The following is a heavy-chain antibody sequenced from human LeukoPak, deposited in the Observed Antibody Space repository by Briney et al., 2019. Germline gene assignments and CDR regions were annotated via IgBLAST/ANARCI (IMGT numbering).Heavy chain of an antibody. V-gene: IGHV3-21*01. CDR3: ARGERWLQFNFDY. J-gene: IGHJ4*02. Sequence: PGGSLRLSCAASGFTFSSYSMNWVRQAPGKGLEWVSSISSSSSYIYYADSVKGRFTISRDNAKNSLYLQMNSLRAEDTAVYYCARGERWLQFNFDYWGQGTLVTVSS. CDR1: GFTFSSYS. CDR2: ISSSSSYI. D-gene: IGHD5-24*01.